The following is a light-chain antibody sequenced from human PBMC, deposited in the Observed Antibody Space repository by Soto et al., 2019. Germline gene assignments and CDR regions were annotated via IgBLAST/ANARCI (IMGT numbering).Light chain of an antibody. CDR1: QAVLYSSKNKNH. CDR2: WAS. CDR3: QQYYSTPRT. V-gene: IGKV4-1*01. J-gene: IGKJ1*01. Sequence: DIVMTQSPDSLSLSLGERATINCKSSQAVLYSSKNKNHLAWYQQRPGQPPKLLFSWASTRESGVPDRFSASGSGTDFTLSIGSLQAEDVAVYYCQQYYSTPRTFGQGTKVDIK.